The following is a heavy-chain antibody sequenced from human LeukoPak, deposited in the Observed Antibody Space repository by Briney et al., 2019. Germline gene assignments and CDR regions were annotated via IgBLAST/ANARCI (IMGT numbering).Heavy chain of an antibody. CDR3: ARRFYSSGYYPKPHYYSYMDV. Sequence: ASVKVSCKASGYTFTDYYIHWVRQAPGQGLEWMGSINPKSGDTNFPQKFQGRVTMTRDTSISTAYMELSRLRSDDTAVYYCARRFYSSGYYPKPHYYSYMDVWGKGTTVTISS. CDR1: GYTFTDYY. J-gene: IGHJ6*03. CDR2: INPKSGDT. D-gene: IGHD3-22*01. V-gene: IGHV1-2*02.